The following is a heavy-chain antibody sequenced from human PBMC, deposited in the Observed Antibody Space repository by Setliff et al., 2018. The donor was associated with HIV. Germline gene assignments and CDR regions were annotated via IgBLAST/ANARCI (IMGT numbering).Heavy chain of an antibody. CDR1: GYSVSSGYY. V-gene: IGHV4-38-2*01. Sequence: LSLTCAVSGYSVSSGYYWAWIRQAPGKGLQWIGQMYYTGTTDYNPSLSSRVTISQDKSRNQFSLKLTPVTATDTAIYYCARGVGIGGNWFDPWGQGIMVTVS. J-gene: IGHJ5*02. CDR2: MYYTGTT. CDR3: ARGVGIGGNWFDP. D-gene: IGHD2-15*01.